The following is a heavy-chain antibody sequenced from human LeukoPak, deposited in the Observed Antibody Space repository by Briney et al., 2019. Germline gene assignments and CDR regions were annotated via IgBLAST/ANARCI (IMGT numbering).Heavy chain of an antibody. Sequence: GGSLRLSCTASGFTFGDYAMSWVRQAPGKGLEWVGFIRSKHYGGTTEYAASVKGRFTISRDDSKTIAYPQMNRLKTEDTAVYYCTRGYGDPQQDDYWGQGTLVTVSS. V-gene: IGHV3-49*04. D-gene: IGHD4-17*01. CDR2: IRSKHYGGTT. CDR3: TRGYGDPQQDDY. CDR1: GFTFGDYA. J-gene: IGHJ4*02.